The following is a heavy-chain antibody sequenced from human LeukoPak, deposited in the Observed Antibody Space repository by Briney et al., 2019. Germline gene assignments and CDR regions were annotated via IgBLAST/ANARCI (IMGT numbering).Heavy chain of an antibody. D-gene: IGHD6-13*01. CDR2: IRSKAYGGTT. Sequence: GGSLRLSCAASGFTFSSSWMTWVRQAPGKGLEWVGFIRSKAYGGTTEYAASVKGRFTISRDDSKSIAYLQMNSLKTEDTAVYYCTREGYSSSWSFFDYWGQGTLVTVSS. J-gene: IGHJ4*02. V-gene: IGHV3-49*04. CDR1: GFTFSSSW. CDR3: TREGYSSSWSFFDY.